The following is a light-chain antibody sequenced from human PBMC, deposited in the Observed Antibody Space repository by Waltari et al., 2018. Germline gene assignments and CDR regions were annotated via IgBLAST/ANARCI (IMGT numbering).Light chain of an antibody. V-gene: IGKV3-11*01. J-gene: IGKJ1*01. CDR1: QSVSTN. CDR2: GAS. Sequence: IVLTQSPVILSLSPGERATLSFRASQSVSTNLAWYQQRLGQAPRLLLYGASNRATDIPPRFSGSGSGTDFTLTISSLEPEDFAVYYCQQRSSLSWTFGQGTKVEIK. CDR3: QQRSSLSWT.